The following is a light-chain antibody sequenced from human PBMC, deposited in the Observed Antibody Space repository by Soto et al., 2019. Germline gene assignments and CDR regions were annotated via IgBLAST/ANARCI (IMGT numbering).Light chain of an antibody. CDR2: DAS. J-gene: IGKJ5*01. Sequence: EIGVRQTLATLALSPKERATLSCTVSQSGSSYLAWYQQKPGQTPSLLIFDASNRAAGVPARFSGSGSGTDFSLTIRSLEPEDFAVYFCQQRSSLPPITFGHGRRLAI. CDR3: QQRSSLPPIT. V-gene: IGKV3-11*01. CDR1: QSGSSY.